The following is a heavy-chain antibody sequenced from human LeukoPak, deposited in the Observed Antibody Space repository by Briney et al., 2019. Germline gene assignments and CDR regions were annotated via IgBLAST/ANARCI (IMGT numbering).Heavy chain of an antibody. J-gene: IGHJ3*02. CDR3: ARDEINYYDSSGYYPAAFDI. D-gene: IGHD3-22*01. Sequence: GASVKVSCKASGGTFSSYAISWVRQAPGQGLEWMGRIIPILGIANYAQKFQGRVTITADKSTSTAYMELSSLRSEDTAVYCCARDEINYYDSSGYYPAAFDIWGQGTMVTVSS. V-gene: IGHV1-69*04. CDR1: GGTFSSYA. CDR2: IIPILGIA.